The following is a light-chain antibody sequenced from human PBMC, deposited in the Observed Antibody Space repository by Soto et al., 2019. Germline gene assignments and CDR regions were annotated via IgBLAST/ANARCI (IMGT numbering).Light chain of an antibody. CDR3: QQYNSYPYT. V-gene: IGKV1-5*01. Sequence: DIQMTQSPSTLSASVGDRVTITCRASQSISSWLAWYQQKPGKAPKLLIYDGSSLESGVPSRFSGSGSGTEFTLTISSLQPDDFATYYCQQYNSYPYTVGQGTKVDIK. J-gene: IGKJ2*01. CDR2: DGS. CDR1: QSISSW.